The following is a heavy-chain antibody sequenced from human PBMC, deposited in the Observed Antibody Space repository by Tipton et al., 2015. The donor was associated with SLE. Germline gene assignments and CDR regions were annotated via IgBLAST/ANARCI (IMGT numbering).Heavy chain of an antibody. V-gene: IGHV3-11*01. CDR3: ARDILTGLTDYPEGDAFDI. CDR2: ISSSGSTI. Sequence: GSLRLSCAASGFTFSDYYMSWIRQAPGKGLEWVSYISSSGSTIYYADSVKGRFTISRDNSKNTLYLQMNSLRAEDTAVYYCARDILTGLTDYPEGDAFDIWRQGTIVTVSS. J-gene: IGHJ3*02. CDR1: GFTFSDYY. D-gene: IGHD3-9*01.